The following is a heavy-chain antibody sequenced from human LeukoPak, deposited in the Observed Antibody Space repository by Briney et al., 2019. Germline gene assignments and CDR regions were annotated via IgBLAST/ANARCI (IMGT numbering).Heavy chain of an antibody. V-gene: IGHV7-4-1*02. Sequence: GASVKVSCKASGYTFTSYAMNWVRQAPGQGLEWMGWINTNTGNPTYAQGFTGRFVFSLDTSVSTAYLQISSLKAEDTAVYYCARGKYCSRTSCYFTGMDVWGQGTTVTVSS. J-gene: IGHJ6*02. D-gene: IGHD2-2*01. CDR2: INTNTGNP. CDR1: GYTFTSYA. CDR3: ARGKYCSRTSCYFTGMDV.